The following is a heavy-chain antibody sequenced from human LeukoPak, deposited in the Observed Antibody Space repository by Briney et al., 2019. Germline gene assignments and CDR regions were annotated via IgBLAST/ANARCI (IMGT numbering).Heavy chain of an antibody. Sequence: ASVKVSCKASGYTFTSYDINWVRQATGQGLEWMGWMNPNSGNTGYAQKFQGRVTMTRNTSISTAYMELSSLRSEDTAVYYCARAGILGATNWFDPWGQGTLVTVSS. CDR1: GYTFTSYD. V-gene: IGHV1-8*01. J-gene: IGHJ5*02. D-gene: IGHD1-26*01. CDR2: MNPNSGNT. CDR3: ARAGILGATNWFDP.